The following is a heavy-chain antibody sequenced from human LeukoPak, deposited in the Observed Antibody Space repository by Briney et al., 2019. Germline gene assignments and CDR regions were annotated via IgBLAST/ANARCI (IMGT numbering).Heavy chain of an antibody. CDR3: ARIDAPPSSTIAGRGPFDS. CDR1: GGSISSGDYY. CDR2: LYYSGIT. J-gene: IGHJ4*02. D-gene: IGHD6-6*01. Sequence: SQTLSLTCTVSGGSISSGDYYWSWIRQPPGKGLEWIGFLYYSGITYYTPSLKSRVTMSMDTSKNQFSLKLTSVTAADTAVYYCARIDAPPSSTIAGRGPFDSWGQGTLVTVSS. V-gene: IGHV4-30-4*08.